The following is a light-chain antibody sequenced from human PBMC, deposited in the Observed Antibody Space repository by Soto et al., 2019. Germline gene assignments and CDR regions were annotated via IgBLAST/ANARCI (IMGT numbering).Light chain of an antibody. J-gene: IGLJ1*01. Sequence: QSVLTQAPSASGTPGQRVTISCSGSSSNVGSLSVDWYQHLPGTAPKLLIHSNYQRPSGVLDRFSGSKSGTSASLAINGLQSEDEADYYCAAWDGSLNGLYVFGTGTKLTVL. CDR2: SNY. V-gene: IGLV1-44*01. CDR3: AAWDGSLNGLYV. CDR1: SSNVGSLS.